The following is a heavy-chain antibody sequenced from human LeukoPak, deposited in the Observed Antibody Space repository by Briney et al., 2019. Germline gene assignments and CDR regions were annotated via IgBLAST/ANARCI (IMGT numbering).Heavy chain of an antibody. CDR1: GYTFTSYG. D-gene: IGHD3-3*01. J-gene: IGHJ4*02. CDR2: ISAYNGNT. CDR3: ARPYYDFWSGYYNY. V-gene: IGHV1-18*01. Sequence: ASVKVSCKASGYTFTSYGISWVRQAPGQGLEWMGWISAYNGNTNYAQKLQGRVTMTTDTSTSTAYMELRSLRSDDTAVYYCARPYYDFWSGYYNYWGQGTLVTVSS.